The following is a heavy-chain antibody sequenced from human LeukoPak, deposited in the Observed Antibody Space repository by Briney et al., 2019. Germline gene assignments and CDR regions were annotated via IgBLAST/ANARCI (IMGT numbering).Heavy chain of an antibody. Sequence: PSETLSLTCTVSGASITSYYWSWIRQPAGKGLEWSGRIYTRGSTNYNSSLKSRVTMSVVTSKNQFSRRLSSWIAADPASSSCARGGYKYDSSGYFAFDMWGQGTMVTVSS. CDR1: GASITSYY. CDR3: ARGGYKYDSSGYFAFDM. V-gene: IGHV4-4*07. CDR2: IYTRGST. D-gene: IGHD3-22*01. J-gene: IGHJ3*02.